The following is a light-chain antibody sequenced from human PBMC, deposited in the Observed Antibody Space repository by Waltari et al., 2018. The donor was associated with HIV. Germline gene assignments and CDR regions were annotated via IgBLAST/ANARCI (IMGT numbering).Light chain of an antibody. CDR2: QDR. J-gene: IGLJ2*01. Sequence: SYELTQPPSVSVSPGPTASIACSGEKLGDQYACWFQPQPGPSPVLVIYQDRKRPSGIPERFSGSNSGNTATLTISGTQAMDEADYYCQVWDSSSYVVFGGGTKLTVL. CDR3: QVWDSSSYVV. CDR1: KLGDQY. V-gene: IGLV3-1*01.